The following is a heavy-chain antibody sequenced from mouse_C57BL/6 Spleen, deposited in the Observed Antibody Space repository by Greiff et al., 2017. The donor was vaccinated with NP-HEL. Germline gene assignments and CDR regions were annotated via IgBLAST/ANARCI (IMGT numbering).Heavy chain of an antibody. CDR1: GYSITSGYD. CDR3: ARGGAWFAY. CDR2: ISYSGST. V-gene: IGHV3-1*01. Sequence: EVQLQESGPGMVKPSQSLSLTCTVTGYSITSGYDWHWIRHFPGNKLEWMGYISYSGSTNYNPSIKSRISITHDTSKNHFFLQLNSVNTEDTAADYCARGGAWFAYWGQGTLVTVSA. J-gene: IGHJ3*01.